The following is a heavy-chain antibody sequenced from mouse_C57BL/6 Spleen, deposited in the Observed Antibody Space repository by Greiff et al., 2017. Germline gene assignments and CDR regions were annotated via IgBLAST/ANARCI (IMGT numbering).Heavy chain of an antibody. CDR3: ARSYYSNNVGYFEV. D-gene: IGHD2-5*01. V-gene: IGHV1-18*01. J-gene: IGHJ1*03. CDR1: GYTFTDYN. Sequence: EVQLQQSGPELVKPGASVKIPCKASGYTFTDYNMDWVKQSHGKSLEWIGDINPNNGGTIYNQKFKGKATLTVDKSSCTAYMELRSLTSEDTAVYDCARSYYSNNVGYFEVWGTGTTVTVSS. CDR2: INPNNGGT.